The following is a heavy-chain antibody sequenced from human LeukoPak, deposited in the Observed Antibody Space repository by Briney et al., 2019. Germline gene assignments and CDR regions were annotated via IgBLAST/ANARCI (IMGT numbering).Heavy chain of an antibody. V-gene: IGHV4-59*01. CDR3: ARRTGAFDY. Sequence: SETLSLTCTVSGGSISSYSWSWIRQPPGKGLEWIGYMYNSGTTNYKPSLKSRVTISVDMSKNQFSLKLNSVTAADTAVYYCARRTGAFDYWGQGTLVTVSS. CDR1: GGSISSYS. D-gene: IGHD1-26*01. J-gene: IGHJ4*02. CDR2: MYNSGTT.